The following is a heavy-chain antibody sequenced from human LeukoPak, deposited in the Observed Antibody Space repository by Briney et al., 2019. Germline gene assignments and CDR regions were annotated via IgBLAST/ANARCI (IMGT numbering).Heavy chain of an antibody. D-gene: IGHD6-13*01. CDR2: ISGDGATT. J-gene: IGHJ4*02. Sequence: PGGSLRLSCAASGFTFSTYSMNWVRQAPGKGLEWVSIISGDGATTDYADSVKGRFTISRDNSSNTLYLQMNSLRVEDTAVYYCAKKNLAAAGPTYFDYWGQGTLVTVSS. CDR3: AKKNLAAAGPTYFDY. V-gene: IGHV3-23*01. CDR1: GFTFSTYS.